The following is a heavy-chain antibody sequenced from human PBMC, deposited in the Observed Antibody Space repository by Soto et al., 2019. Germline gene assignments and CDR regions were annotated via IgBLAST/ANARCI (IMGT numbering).Heavy chain of an antibody. V-gene: IGHV1-46*01. CDR2: INPSGGST. Sequence: QVQLVQSGAEVKKPGASVKVSCKASGYTFTSYYMHWVRQAPGQGLEWMGIINPSGGSTSYAQKFQGRVTMTRDTSTSTVYMELSSLRSEDTAVYYCARAFLEWLLNDNWFDPWGQGTLVTVSS. J-gene: IGHJ5*02. CDR3: ARAFLEWLLNDNWFDP. D-gene: IGHD3-3*01. CDR1: GYTFTSYY.